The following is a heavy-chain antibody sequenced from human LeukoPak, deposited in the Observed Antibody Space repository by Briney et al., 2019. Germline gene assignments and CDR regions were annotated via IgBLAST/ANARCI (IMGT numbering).Heavy chain of an antibody. D-gene: IGHD6-19*01. J-gene: IGHJ5*02. CDR2: IIPIFGTA. Sequence: SVKVSCKASGGTFSSYAISWVRQAPGQGLEWMGRIIPIFGTANYAQKFQGRVTITTDDSTSTAYMELSSLRSEDTAVYYCASAGGAVASWGWFDPWGQGTLVTVSS. V-gene: IGHV1-69*05. CDR3: ASAGGAVASWGWFDP. CDR1: GGTFSSYA.